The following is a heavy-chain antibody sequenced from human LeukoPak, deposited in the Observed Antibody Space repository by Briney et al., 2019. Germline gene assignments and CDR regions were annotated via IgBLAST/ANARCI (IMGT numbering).Heavy chain of an antibody. CDR3: AYSYDGKVVPFDC. CDR1: DGSISNSY. J-gene: IGHJ4*02. V-gene: IGHV4-4*09. D-gene: IGHD4-23*01. Sequence: PSETLSLTCTVSDGSISNSYWNWVRQPPGKELEWLGYIHSSGRTNYNPSFKSRITLLIDTSENQFSLRLTSVTAADTAVYYCAYSYDGKVVPFDCWGQGSLVTVSS. CDR2: IHSSGRT.